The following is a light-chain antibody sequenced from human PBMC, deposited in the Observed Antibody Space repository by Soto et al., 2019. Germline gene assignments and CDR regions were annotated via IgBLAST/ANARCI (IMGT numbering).Light chain of an antibody. J-gene: IGKJ4*01. CDR1: QSVSSL. V-gene: IGKV3-11*01. Sequence: EIVLTQSPATLSLSPGERATLSCRASQSVSSLLAWYQQKSGQPPRLLVSDASKRATGVPARFSGSGSGTDFTLIISSLEPEDFEFYYCQQRSNWPLTFGAGTKVEIK. CDR2: DAS. CDR3: QQRSNWPLT.